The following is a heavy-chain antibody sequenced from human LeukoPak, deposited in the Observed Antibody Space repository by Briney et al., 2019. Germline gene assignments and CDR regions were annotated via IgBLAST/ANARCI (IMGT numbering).Heavy chain of an antibody. CDR2: IYYSGST. CDR3: ARAPNWGTEGAFDI. D-gene: IGHD7-27*01. Sequence: SETLSLTCTVSGVSISSSNYYWGWIRQPPGKGLEWVGSIYYSGSTYYNPSLMSRVTISVDTSKNQFSLKLSSVTAADTAVYYCARAPNWGTEGAFDIWGQGTMVTVSS. V-gene: IGHV4-39*07. J-gene: IGHJ3*02. CDR1: GVSISSSNYY.